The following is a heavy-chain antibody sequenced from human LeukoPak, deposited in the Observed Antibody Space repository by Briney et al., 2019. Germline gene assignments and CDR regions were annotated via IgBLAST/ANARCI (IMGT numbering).Heavy chain of an antibody. CDR3: AKGTAAAGDVYCYYYMDV. CDR1: GFTFSSYG. CDR2: ISGSGGST. D-gene: IGHD6-13*01. V-gene: IGHV3-23*01. Sequence: GGSLRLSCAASGFTFSSYGMSWVRQAPGKGLEWVSAISGSGGSTYYADSVKGRFTISRDNSKNTLYLQMNSLRAEDTAVYYCAKGTAAAGDVYCYYYMDVWGKGTTVTISS. J-gene: IGHJ6*03.